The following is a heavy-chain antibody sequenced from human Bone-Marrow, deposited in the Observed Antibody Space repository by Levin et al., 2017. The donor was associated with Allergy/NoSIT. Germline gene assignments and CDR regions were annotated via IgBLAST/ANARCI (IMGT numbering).Heavy chain of an antibody. CDR2: IYHSGST. J-gene: IGHJ4*02. V-gene: IGHV4-4*02. D-gene: IGHD3-10*01. CDR1: GGSISSNHW. CDR3: ARLRLIELSMVRGVTNFDY. Sequence: SETLSLTCAVSGGSISSNHWWSWVRQPPGKGLEWIGEIYHSGSTKYNPSLKSRVTISVDKSKNQFSLKLSSVTAADTAVYYCARLRLIELSMVRGVTNFDYWGQGTLVTVSS.